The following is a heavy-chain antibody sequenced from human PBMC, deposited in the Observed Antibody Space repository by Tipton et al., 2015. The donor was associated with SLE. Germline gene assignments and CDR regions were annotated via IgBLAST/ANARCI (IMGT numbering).Heavy chain of an antibody. CDR2: FALSGST. CDR1: GGSISSYY. V-gene: IGHV4-4*07. D-gene: IGHD3-3*01. J-gene: IGHJ4*02. Sequence: TLSLTRTVSGGSISSYYWSWIRQPAGKGLGWIGSFALSGSTFYNPSLKSRVSISTDTSKNEFSLRLTSVTAADTAVYYCARGGLTLFGMVTSDYWGQGSLVTVSS. CDR3: ARGGLTLFGMVTSDY.